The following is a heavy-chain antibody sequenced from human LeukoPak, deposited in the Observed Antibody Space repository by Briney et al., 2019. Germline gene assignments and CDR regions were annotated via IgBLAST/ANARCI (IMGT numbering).Heavy chain of an antibody. CDR2: INTANGNR. D-gene: IGHD1-1*01. V-gene: IGHV1-3*04. CDR1: GGSFSSYA. J-gene: IGHJ6*02. CDR3: ARDKEVTTSYGMDV. Sequence: ASVKVSCKASGGSFSSYAMNWVRQAPGQGLEWMGWINTANGNRKSSQKFQGRVTISSDTSASTAYMELSSLRFEDTGVYYCARDKEVTTSYGMDVWGQGTTVTVSS.